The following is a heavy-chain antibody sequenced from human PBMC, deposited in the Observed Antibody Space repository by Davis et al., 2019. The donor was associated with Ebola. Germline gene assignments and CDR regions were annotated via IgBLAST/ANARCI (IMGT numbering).Heavy chain of an antibody. V-gene: IGHV3-21*01. Sequence: PGGSLRLSCEGSGLTLSPYTMNWVRQAPGRGLEWVASISSNTNHKFYTESVRGRFSISRDHVNNSVSLQMDSLGVEDTAVYYCAKKFCETTDCSADWFFDLWGRGTLVTVSS. CDR1: GLTLSPYT. D-gene: IGHD2-21*02. CDR2: ISSNTNHK. J-gene: IGHJ2*01. CDR3: AKKFCETTDCSADWFFDL.